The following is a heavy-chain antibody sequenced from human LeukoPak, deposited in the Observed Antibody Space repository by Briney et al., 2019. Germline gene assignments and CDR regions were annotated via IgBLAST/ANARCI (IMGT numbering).Heavy chain of an antibody. CDR2: ISGSGGST. CDR3: AKVKGSAVAGTGARFDP. V-gene: IGHV3-23*01. J-gene: IGHJ5*02. D-gene: IGHD6-19*01. CDR1: GFTFDDYG. Sequence: GGSLRLSCAASGFTFDDYGMSWVRQAPGKGLEWVSAISGSGGSTYYADSVKGRFTISRDNSKNTLYLQMNSLRAEDTAVYYCAKVKGSAVAGTGARFDPWGQGTLVTVSS.